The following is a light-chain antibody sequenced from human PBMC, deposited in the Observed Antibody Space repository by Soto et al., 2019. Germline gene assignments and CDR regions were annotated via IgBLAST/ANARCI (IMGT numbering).Light chain of an antibody. CDR2: DAS. CDR3: QQYKNYYPT. V-gene: IGKV1-5*01. CDR1: QTISSW. J-gene: IGKJ1*01. Sequence: DIQMTLSPSTLSASVGDRVTITCRASQTISSWLAWYQQKPGKAPKILIYDASSLESGVPSRFSGSGSGTEFTLTISSLQPDDFAIYYCQQYKNYYPTFGQGTKVDI.